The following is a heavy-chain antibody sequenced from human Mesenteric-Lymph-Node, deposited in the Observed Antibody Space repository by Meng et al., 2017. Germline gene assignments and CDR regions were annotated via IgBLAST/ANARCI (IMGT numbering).Heavy chain of an antibody. Sequence: VLSGAGAKVPRPTVTFSRKASCSTFPSSGIRWGGHALGQGLEWTGWISAYNGNTNYARKLQGRVTMTTDTSTTTAYMELRSLSSDDTAVYYCARQIYDSSGYYYGPFDYWGQGTLVTVSS. D-gene: IGHD3-22*01. CDR3: ARQIYDSSGYYYGPFDY. CDR1: CSTFPSSG. CDR2: ISAYNGNT. J-gene: IGHJ4*02. V-gene: IGHV1-18*01.